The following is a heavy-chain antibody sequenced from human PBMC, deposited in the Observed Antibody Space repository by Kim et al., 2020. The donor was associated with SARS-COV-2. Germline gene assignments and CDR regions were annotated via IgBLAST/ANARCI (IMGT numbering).Heavy chain of an antibody. V-gene: IGHV7-4-1*02. Sequence: ASVKVSCKASGYTFTNHAINWVRQAPGRGLEWMGWINTDTGSPTYAPDFTGRFVFSLDTSVSTAYLQIRSLEAEDTALCYCARVVWGGYRYIDSWGQGTLVTVSS. D-gene: IGHD3-16*02. J-gene: IGHJ4*02. CDR1: GYTFTNHA. CDR2: INTDTGSP. CDR3: ARVVWGGYRYIDS.